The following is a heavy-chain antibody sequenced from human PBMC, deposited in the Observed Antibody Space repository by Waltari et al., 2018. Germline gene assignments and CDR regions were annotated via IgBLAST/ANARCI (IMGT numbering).Heavy chain of an antibody. V-gene: IGHV4-31*03. Sequence: QVQLQESGPGLVKPSQTLSLTCTVSGGSISSGGYYWSWIRQHPGKGLEWIGYIYYSGSTYYNPSRKSRVTISVDTSKNQFSLKLSSVTAADTAVYYCARGNQYYDILTGYYRVFDYWGQGTLVTVSS. CDR2: IYYSGST. J-gene: IGHJ4*02. CDR1: GGSISSGGYY. CDR3: ARGNQYYDILTGYYRVFDY. D-gene: IGHD3-9*01.